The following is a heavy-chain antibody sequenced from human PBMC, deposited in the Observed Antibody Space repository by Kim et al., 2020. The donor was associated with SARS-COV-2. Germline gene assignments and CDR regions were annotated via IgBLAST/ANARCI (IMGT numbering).Heavy chain of an antibody. CDR3: VSRLGSSSWSQFDY. CDR2: IDPSDSYT. V-gene: IGHV5-10-1*01. Sequence: GESLKISCKGSGYSFTSYWISWVRQMPGKGLEWMGRIDPSDSYTNYSPSFQGHVTISADKSISTAYLQWSSLKASDTAMYYCVSRLGSSSWSQFDYWGQGTLVTVSS. CDR1: GYSFTSYW. D-gene: IGHD6-13*01. J-gene: IGHJ4*02.